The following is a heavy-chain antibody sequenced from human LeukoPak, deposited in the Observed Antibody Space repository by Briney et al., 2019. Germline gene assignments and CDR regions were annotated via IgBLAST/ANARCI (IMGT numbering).Heavy chain of an antibody. CDR2: IKHSGST. J-gene: IGHJ4*02. CDR1: GGSFSGYY. Sequence: SETLSLTCAVYGGSFSGYYWSWIRQPPGKGLEWIGEIKHSGSTNYNPSLKSRVTISVDTSKNQFSLKLSSVTAADTAVYYCARENSSGYYPNAFDYWGQGALVTVSS. V-gene: IGHV4-34*09. CDR3: ARENSSGYYPNAFDY. D-gene: IGHD3-22*01.